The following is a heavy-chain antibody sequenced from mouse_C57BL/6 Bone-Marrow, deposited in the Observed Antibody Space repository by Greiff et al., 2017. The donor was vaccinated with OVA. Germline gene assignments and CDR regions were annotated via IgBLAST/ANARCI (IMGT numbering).Heavy chain of an antibody. D-gene: IGHD2-13*01. J-gene: IGHJ3*01. CDR2: ISSGSSTI. V-gene: IGHV5-17*01. CDR3: ARGVCDGFAY. CDR1: GFTFSDYG. Sequence: DVQLVESGGGLVKPGGSLKLSCAASGFTFSDYGMHWVRQAPETGLEWVAYISSGSSTIYYADTVKGRFTISRDNAKNTLFLQMTSLRSEDTAMYYCARGVCDGFAYWGQGTLVTVAA.